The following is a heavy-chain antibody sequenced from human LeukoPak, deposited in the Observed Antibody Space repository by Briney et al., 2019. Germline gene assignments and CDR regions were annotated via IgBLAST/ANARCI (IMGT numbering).Heavy chain of an antibody. J-gene: IGHJ3*02. V-gene: IGHV4-34*01. D-gene: IGHD3-3*01. CDR3: ARGSPYYDFWSGYHRDAFDI. CDR2: INHSGST. Sequence: SETLSLNCAVYGGSFSGYYWSWIRQPSGKGLEWIGKINHSGSTNYNPSLKSRVTISVDTSKNQFSLKLSSVTAADTAVYYCARGSPYYDFWSGYHRDAFDIWGQGTMVTVSS. CDR1: GGSFSGYY.